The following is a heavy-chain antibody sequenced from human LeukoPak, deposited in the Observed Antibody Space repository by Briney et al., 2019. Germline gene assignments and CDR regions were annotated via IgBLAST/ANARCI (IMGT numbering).Heavy chain of an antibody. J-gene: IGHJ3*02. V-gene: IGHV1-69*04. CDR3: AGGLRYFDWVFSGAFDI. D-gene: IGHD3-9*01. CDR1: GYTFTSFG. Sequence: GASVKVSCKASGYTFTSFGISWVRQAPGQGLEWMGRIIPILGIANYAQKFQGRVTITADKSTSTAYMELSSLRSEDTAVYYCAGGLRYFDWVFSGAFDIWGQGTMVTVSS. CDR2: IIPILGIA.